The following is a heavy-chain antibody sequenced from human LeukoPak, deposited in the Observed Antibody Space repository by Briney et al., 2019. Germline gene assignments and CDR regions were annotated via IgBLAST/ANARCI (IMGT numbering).Heavy chain of an antibody. CDR1: GYTFTSYY. D-gene: IGHD2-2*01. CDR3: AREDCSSTSCQGGWFDP. J-gene: IGHJ5*02. CDR2: INPSGGST. V-gene: IGHV1-46*01. Sequence: ASVKVSCKASGYTFTSYYMHWVRQAPGQGLEWMGIINPSGGSTRYAQKFQGRVTMTRDTSTSTVYMELSSLRSEDTAVYYCAREDCSSTSCQGGWFDPWGQGTLVTVSS.